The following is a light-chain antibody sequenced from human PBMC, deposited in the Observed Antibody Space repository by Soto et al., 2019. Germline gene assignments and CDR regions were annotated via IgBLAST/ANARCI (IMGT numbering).Light chain of an antibody. CDR2: YAS. CDR3: QQFDSSPIT. J-gene: IGKJ5*01. V-gene: IGKV1-13*02. CDR1: QGISSA. Sequence: ATQLTQSPSSLSASVGDRAALTCRASQGISSALAWYQQKPGKPPKLLIYYASTLESGVPSRFSGSGSGTDFTLTISSLQPEDFATYYCQQFDSSPITFGQGTRLEIK.